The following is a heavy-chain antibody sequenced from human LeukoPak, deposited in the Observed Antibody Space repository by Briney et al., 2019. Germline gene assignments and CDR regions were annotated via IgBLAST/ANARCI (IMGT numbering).Heavy chain of an antibody. CDR2: IYYNGST. CDR1: GGSISSSSYY. V-gene: IGHV4-39*07. J-gene: IGHJ6*03. Sequence: SETLSLTCTVSGGSISSSSYYWGWIRQPPGKGLEWNGSIYYNGSTYYNPSRKSRVTISVDTSKNQFSLKLSSVTAADTAVYYCARTVTQLRYFDWTLGRYYYYMDVWGKGTTVTVSS. CDR3: ARTVTQLRYFDWTLGRYYYYMDV. D-gene: IGHD3-9*01.